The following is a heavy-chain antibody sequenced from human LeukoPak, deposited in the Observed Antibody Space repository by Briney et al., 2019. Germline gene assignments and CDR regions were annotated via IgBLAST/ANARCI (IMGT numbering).Heavy chain of an antibody. CDR1: GFTFGGYA. Sequence: GRSLRLSCAASGFTFGGYAMHWFRQAPGQGLEWASGISWDSGDIGYANSVKGRFTISRDNAKESLYLQMMSLRAEDSAIYYCARVMHRLMKHDASGVWGHGTVVTVS. CDR2: ISWDSGDI. D-gene: IGHD2-21*01. V-gene: IGHV3-9*01. J-gene: IGHJ3*01. CDR3: ARVMHRLMKHDASGV.